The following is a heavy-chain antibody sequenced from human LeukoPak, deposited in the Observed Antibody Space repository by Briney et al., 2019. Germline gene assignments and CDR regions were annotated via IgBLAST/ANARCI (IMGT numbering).Heavy chain of an antibody. CDR3: ARVGGSSSRLTIDI. CDR1: GGSISSYY. J-gene: IGHJ3*02. V-gene: IGHV4-30-4*08. D-gene: IGHD6-13*01. Sequence: SETLSLTCTVSGGSISSYYWSWIRQPPGKGLEWIGYISYSGYTYYNPSLKSRVTIPIDTSKNQFSLKLSSVTAADTAVYYCARVGGSSSRLTIDIWGQGTMVTVSS. CDR2: ISYSGYT.